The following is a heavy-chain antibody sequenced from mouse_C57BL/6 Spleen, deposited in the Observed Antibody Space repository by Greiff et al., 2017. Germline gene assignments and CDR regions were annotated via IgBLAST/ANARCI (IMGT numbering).Heavy chain of an antibody. CDR1: GYSITSGYY. D-gene: IGHD1-1*01. J-gene: IGHJ4*01. CDR2: ISYDGSN. CDR3: ARDPLYYGSLDY. Sequence: DVQLQESGPGLVKPSQSLSLTCSVTGYSITSGYYWNWIRQFPGNKLEWMGYISYDGSNNYNPSLKNRISITRDTSKNQFFLKLNSVTTEDTATYYCARDPLYYGSLDYWGQGTSVTVSS. V-gene: IGHV3-6*01.